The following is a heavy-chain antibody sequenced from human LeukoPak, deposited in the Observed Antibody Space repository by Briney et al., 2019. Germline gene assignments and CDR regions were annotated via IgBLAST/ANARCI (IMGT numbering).Heavy chain of an antibody. CDR3: ARQLTYYYGSGSWNWFDP. CDR1: GGSISSYY. V-gene: IGHV4-59*08. Sequence: SETLSLTCTVSGGSISSYYWSWIRQPPGKGLEWIGYIYYSGSTNYNPSLKSRVTISVDTSKNQFSLKLSSVTAADTAEYYCARQLTYYYGSGSWNWFDPWGQGTLVTVSS. D-gene: IGHD3-10*01. CDR2: IYYSGST. J-gene: IGHJ5*02.